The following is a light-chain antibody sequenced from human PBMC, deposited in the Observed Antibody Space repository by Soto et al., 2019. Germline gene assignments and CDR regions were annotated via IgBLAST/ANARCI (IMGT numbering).Light chain of an antibody. Sequence: DMQMTQSPSSLSASVGDRVTITCRASQGISNYLAWYQQKPGNVPKLLIYAASTLQSGVPSRFSGSGSGTDFTLIISSLQPEDVATYYCQNYNSVPFTFGPGTKVDIK. CDR3: QNYNSVPFT. V-gene: IGKV1-27*01. CDR1: QGISNY. CDR2: AAS. J-gene: IGKJ3*01.